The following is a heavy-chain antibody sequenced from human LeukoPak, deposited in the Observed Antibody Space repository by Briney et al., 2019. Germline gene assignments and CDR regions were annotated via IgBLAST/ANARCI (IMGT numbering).Heavy chain of an antibody. J-gene: IGHJ4*02. CDR1: GFTFSNAW. CDR3: ARDSRSYYGSGTEGYYFDY. Sequence: PGGSQRLSCAASGFTFSNAWMNWVRQAPGKGLEWVSSISSGSSYIYYADSVKGRFTISRDNAKNSLYLQMNSLRAEDTAVYYCARDSRSYYGSGTEGYYFDYWGQGTLVTVSS. V-gene: IGHV3-21*01. CDR2: ISSGSSYI. D-gene: IGHD3-10*01.